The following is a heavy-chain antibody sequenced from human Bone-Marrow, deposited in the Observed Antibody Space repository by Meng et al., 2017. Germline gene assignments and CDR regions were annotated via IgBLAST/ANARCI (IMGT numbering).Heavy chain of an antibody. CDR1: RITFRTYG. CDR3: AKDYRGSCNSISCSLYYFDY. J-gene: IGHJ4*02. CDR2: ISGNGGGT. Sequence: GGSLRLSCAASRITFRTYGMKWVRQAPGKGLEWVSGISGNGGGTYYVDSVKGRFTISRDNSKNTVYLQMNGLRAEDTAVYYCAKDYRGSCNSISCSLYYFDYWGRGTLVTVSS. D-gene: IGHD2-2*01. V-gene: IGHV3-23*01.